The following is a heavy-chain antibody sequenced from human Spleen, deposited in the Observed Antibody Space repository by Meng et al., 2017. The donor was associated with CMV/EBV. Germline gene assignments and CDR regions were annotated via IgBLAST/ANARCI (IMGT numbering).Heavy chain of an antibody. CDR3: ARAQFCSSTSCYSVLTTYYSYYYYYGMDV. CDR2: INPSGGST. J-gene: IGHJ6*02. CDR1: GYTFTSYY. Sequence: ASVKVSCKASGYTFTSYYMHWVRQAPGQGLEWMGIINPSGGSTSYAQKFQGRVTMTRDTSTSTVYMELSSLRSEDTAVYYCARAQFCSSTSCYSVLTTYYSYYYYYGMDVWGQGTTVTVSS. D-gene: IGHD2-2*01. V-gene: IGHV1-46*01.